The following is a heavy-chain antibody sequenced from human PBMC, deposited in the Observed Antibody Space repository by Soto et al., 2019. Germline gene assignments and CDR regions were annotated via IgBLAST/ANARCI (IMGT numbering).Heavy chain of an antibody. V-gene: IGHV3-33*01. Sequence: QMQLVESGGGVVQPGRSLRLSCAASGFTFRSYGIHWVRQAPGKGLEWVALIWFDGSKKYYVDSVKGRFAVSSDNSKNTLYLQMNSLRVEDTAVYYCARDRLVPYGYGMDVWGQGNTVTVSS. CDR1: GFTFRSYG. D-gene: IGHD2-2*01. CDR3: ARDRLVPYGYGMDV. CDR2: IWFDGSKK. J-gene: IGHJ6*02.